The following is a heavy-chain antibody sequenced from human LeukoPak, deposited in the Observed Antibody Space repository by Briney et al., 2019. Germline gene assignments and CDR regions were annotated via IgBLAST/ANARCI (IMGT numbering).Heavy chain of an antibody. CDR1: GGSFSGYY. CDR2: INHSGST. Sequence: SETLSLTCAVYGGSFSGYYWSWIRQPPGKGLEWIGEINHSGSTNYNPSLKSRVTISVDTSKNQFSLKLSSVTAADTAVYYCARGPPSGDAFDIWGQGTIVTVSS. CDR3: ARGPPSGDAFDI. V-gene: IGHV4-34*01. D-gene: IGHD3-10*01. J-gene: IGHJ3*02.